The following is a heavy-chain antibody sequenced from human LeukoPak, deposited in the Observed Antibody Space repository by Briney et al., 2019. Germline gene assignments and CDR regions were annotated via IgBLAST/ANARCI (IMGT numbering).Heavy chain of an antibody. Sequence: GGSLRLSCAASGFTFSSYSMNWVRQAPGKGLEWVSSISSSSSYLYYADSVKGRFTTSRDNAKNSLYLQMNSLRAEDTAVYYCARRTLGRYFDYWGQGTLVTVSS. J-gene: IGHJ4*02. CDR3: ARRTLGRYFDY. D-gene: IGHD3-10*01. CDR2: ISSSSSYL. CDR1: GFTFSSYS. V-gene: IGHV3-21*01.